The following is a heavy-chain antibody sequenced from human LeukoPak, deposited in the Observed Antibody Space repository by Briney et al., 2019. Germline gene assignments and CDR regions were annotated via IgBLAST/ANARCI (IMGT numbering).Heavy chain of an antibody. Sequence: PGGSLRLSCTASGFTVSSNYMSWVRQAPGKGLEWVSVIYSGGTTYYADSVKGRFTISRDNSENTLYLQMNSLRADDTAVYYCARGTIGVAGTLDFWGQGTLVTVSS. CDR1: GFTVSSNY. CDR2: IYSGGTT. J-gene: IGHJ4*02. D-gene: IGHD6-19*01. V-gene: IGHV3-53*01. CDR3: ARGTIGVAGTLDF.